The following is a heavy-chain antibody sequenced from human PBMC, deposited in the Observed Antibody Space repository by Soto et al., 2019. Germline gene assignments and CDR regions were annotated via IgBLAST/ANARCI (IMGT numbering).Heavy chain of an antibody. CDR3: ARRLYDFWSGHPKGLDY. V-gene: IGHV3-73*01. D-gene: IGHD3-3*01. CDR2: IRTKANNYAT. Sequence: PVGSLRLSCAASGFTFSGSAMHWVRQASGKGLEWVGRIRTKANNYATAYAVSVKGRFTISRDDSRNTAYLQMNSLKTEDTAVYYCARRLYDFWSGHPKGLDYWGQGTVVTVSS. CDR1: GFTFSGSA. J-gene: IGHJ4*02.